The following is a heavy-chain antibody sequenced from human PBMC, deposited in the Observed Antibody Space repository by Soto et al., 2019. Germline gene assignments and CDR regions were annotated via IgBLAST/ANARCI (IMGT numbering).Heavy chain of an antibody. J-gene: IGHJ4*02. V-gene: IGHV3-23*01. CDR2: ISGSGDST. D-gene: IGHD1-1*01. CDR1: GFTFSSYA. CDR3: ATRATGTYFDY. Sequence: EVQLLESGGGLVQPGGSLRLSCAASGFTFSSYAMSWVRQAPGKGLEWVSVISGSGDSTYYADSVKGRFTISRDNSKNPLYLQMNSLRAEDTAVYYCATRATGTYFDYWGQGTLVTVSS.